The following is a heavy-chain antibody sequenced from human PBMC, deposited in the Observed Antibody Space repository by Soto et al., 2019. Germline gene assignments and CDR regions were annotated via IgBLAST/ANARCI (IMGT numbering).Heavy chain of an antibody. CDR3: ATKYSYGTEAYYYYGMDV. V-gene: IGHV1-18*01. CDR2: ISAYNGNT. D-gene: IGHD5-18*01. J-gene: IGHJ6*02. CDR1: GYTFTSYG. Sequence: GASVKVSCKASGYTFTSYGISWVRQAPGQGLEWMGWISAYNGNTNYAQKLQGRVTMTTDTSTSTAYMELSSLRSEDTAVYYCATKYSYGTEAYYYYGMDVWGQGTTVTVSS.